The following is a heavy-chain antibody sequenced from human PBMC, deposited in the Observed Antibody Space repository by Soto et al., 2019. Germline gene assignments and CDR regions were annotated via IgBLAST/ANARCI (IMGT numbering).Heavy chain of an antibody. CDR2: IYYSGST. J-gene: IGHJ6*02. V-gene: IGHV4-39*01. D-gene: IGHD6-19*01. CDR1: GGSISSSSYY. Sequence: PSETLSLTCTVSGGSISSSSYYWGWIRQPPGKGLEWIGSIYYSGSTYYNPSLKSRVTISVDTSKNQFSLKLSSVTAADTAVYYCARHVSSSGWYGVGIYYYYGMDVWGQGTTVTVS. CDR3: ARHVSSSGWYGVGIYYYYGMDV.